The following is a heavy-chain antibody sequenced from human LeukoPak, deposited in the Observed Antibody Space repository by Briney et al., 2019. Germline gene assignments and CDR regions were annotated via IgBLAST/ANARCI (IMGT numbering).Heavy chain of an antibody. CDR1: GFSFSSYS. V-gene: IGHV3-21*01. CDR3: AREISGSTSFDY. Sequence: PGGSLRLSCAASGFSFSSYSMNWVRQAPGKGLEWVSSISSGSTYIYYADSVKGRFTISRDNAKNSLYLQVSTLRAEDTAVYYCAREISGSTSFDYWGQGTLVTVSS. J-gene: IGHJ4*02. D-gene: IGHD2-2*01. CDR2: ISSGSTYI.